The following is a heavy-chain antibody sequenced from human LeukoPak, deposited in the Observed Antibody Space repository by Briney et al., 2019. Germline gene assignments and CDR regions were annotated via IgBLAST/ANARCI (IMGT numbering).Heavy chain of an antibody. CDR1: GFTFSGFG. CDR3: AKGRYYYDSSGYLN. CDR2: IRSKANNYAT. D-gene: IGHD3-22*01. Sequence: GGSLKLSCAASGFTFSGFGIHWVRQASGRGLEWVGRIRSKANNYATAFAASVKGRFTISRDDSKNTAYLQMNSLRAEDTAVYYCAKGRYYYDSSGYLNWGQGTLVTVSS. J-gene: IGHJ4*02. V-gene: IGHV3-73*01.